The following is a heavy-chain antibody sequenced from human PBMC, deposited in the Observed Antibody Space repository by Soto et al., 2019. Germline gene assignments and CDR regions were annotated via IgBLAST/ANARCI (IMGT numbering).Heavy chain of an antibody. D-gene: IGHD2-2*01. Sequence: PGESLXISCEGSGYSFTSYFIGWVRQMPGKGLEWMGIIYPGDSDTRYSPSFQGQVTISADKSISTAYLRWSSLKASDTAMYYCARVVPAAMRSATYYYYGTDVWGQGTTVTVSS. J-gene: IGHJ6*02. CDR1: GYSFTSYF. CDR3: ARVVPAAMRSATYYYYGTDV. V-gene: IGHV5-51*01. CDR2: IYPGDSDT.